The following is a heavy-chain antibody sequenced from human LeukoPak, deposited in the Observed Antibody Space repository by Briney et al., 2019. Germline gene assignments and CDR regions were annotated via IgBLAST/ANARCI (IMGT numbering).Heavy chain of an antibody. J-gene: IGHJ5*02. CDR1: GFTFSSYA. Sequence: PGGSLRLSCAASGFTFSSYAMSWVRQAPGKGLEWVSAISGSGGSTYYADSVKGRFTISRDNSKNTLYLQMNSLRAEDTAVYYCAGPRGIVVVPAAMPGSWFDPWGQGTLVTVSS. CDR2: ISGSGGST. D-gene: IGHD2-2*01. CDR3: AGPRGIVVVPAAMPGSWFDP. V-gene: IGHV3-23*01.